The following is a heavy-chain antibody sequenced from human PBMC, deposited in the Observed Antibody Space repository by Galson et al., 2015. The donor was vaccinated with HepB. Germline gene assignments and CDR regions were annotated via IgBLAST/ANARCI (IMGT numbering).Heavy chain of an antibody. CDR3: ARDVLLWFGELLRRSYYYGMDV. Sequence: SLRLSCAASGFTFSSYAMHWVRQAPGKGLEWVAVISYDGCNKYYADSVKGRFTISRDNSKNTLYLQMNSLRAEDTAVYYCARDVLLWFGELLRRSYYYGMDVWGQGTTVTVSS. J-gene: IGHJ6*02. CDR2: ISYDGCNK. V-gene: IGHV3-30-3*01. D-gene: IGHD3-10*01. CDR1: GFTFSSYA.